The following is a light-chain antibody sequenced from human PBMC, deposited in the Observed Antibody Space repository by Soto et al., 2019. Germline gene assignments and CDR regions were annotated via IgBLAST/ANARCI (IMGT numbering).Light chain of an antibody. Sequence: DIQMTQSPSSLSASVGDRVTITCQASQDISSYLNWYQQKPGKAPKLLIYAASSLQSGVPSRFSGSGSGTDFTLTISSLQPEDFATYYCQQLHGYPITFGQGTRLEIK. CDR1: QDISSY. CDR2: AAS. CDR3: QQLHGYPIT. V-gene: IGKV1-39*01. J-gene: IGKJ5*01.